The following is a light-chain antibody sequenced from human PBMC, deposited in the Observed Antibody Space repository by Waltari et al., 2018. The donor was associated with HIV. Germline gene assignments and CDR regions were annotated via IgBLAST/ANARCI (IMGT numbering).Light chain of an antibody. CDR3: MHGQQTPV. V-gene: IGKV2-28*01. CDR2: LGS. CDR1: QSLLHKNGQNY. J-gene: IGKJ1*01. Sequence: IAMIQSPDSLAVSPGEPASIPCRSSQSLLHKNGQNYLDWYIQRPGQAPELLIYLGSRRASGVPDRIAGSGSGTDFILKISRVEPEDVGVYYCMHGQQTPVFGQGTKVEVK.